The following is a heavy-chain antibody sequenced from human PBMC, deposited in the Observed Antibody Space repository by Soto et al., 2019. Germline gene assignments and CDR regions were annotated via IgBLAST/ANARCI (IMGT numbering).Heavy chain of an antibody. CDR1: GFTFSSYA. J-gene: IGHJ6*02. D-gene: IGHD6-13*01. V-gene: IGHV3-23*01. CDR3: AKGLYSSSWYVLYYYDGMDV. Sequence: EVQLLESGGGLVQPGGSLRLSCAASGFTFSSYAMSWVRQAPGKGLEWVSAIRGSGGSTYYADSVKGRFTISRDNAKNTLYLQMTSLRAEDPAVYYCAKGLYSSSWYVLYYYDGMDVWGQGTTVTVSS. CDR2: IRGSGGST.